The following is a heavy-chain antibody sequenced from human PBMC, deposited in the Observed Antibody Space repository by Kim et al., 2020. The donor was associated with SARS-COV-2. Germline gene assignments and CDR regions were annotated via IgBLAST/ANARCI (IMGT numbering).Heavy chain of an antibody. V-gene: IGHV1-18*01. D-gene: IGHD6-13*01. CDR3: ARVFIAAAGVYYYGMDV. CDR2: ISAYNGNT. CDR1: GYTFTSYG. J-gene: IGHJ6*02. Sequence: ASVKVSCKASGYTFTSYGISWVRQAPGQGLEWMGWISAYNGNTNYAQKLQGRVTMTTDTSTSTAYMELRSLRSDDTAVYYCARVFIAAAGVYYYGMDVWGQGTTVTVSS.